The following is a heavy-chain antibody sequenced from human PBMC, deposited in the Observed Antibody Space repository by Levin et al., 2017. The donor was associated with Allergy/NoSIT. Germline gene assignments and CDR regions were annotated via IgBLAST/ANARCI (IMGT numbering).Heavy chain of an antibody. J-gene: IGHJ4*02. Sequence: GGSLRLSCAASGFTFSSYAMHWVRQAPGKGLEWVAVISYDGSNKYYADSVKGRFTISRDNSKNTLYLQMNSLRAEDTAVYYCARRSSSWLDYWGQGTLVTVSS. CDR3: ARRSSSWLDY. D-gene: IGHD6-13*01. CDR2: ISYDGSNK. V-gene: IGHV3-30*04. CDR1: GFTFSSYA.